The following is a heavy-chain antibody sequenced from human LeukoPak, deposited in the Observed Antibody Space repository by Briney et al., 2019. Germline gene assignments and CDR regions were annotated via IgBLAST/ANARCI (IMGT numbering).Heavy chain of an antibody. CDR2: IYHSGST. CDR1: GYSISSGYY. V-gene: IGHV4-38-2*02. Sequence: PETLSLTCTVSGYSISSGYYWGWIRQPPGKGLEWIGSIYHSGSTYYNPSLKSRVTISVDTSKNQFSLKLNSVTAADTAVYYCLSRSSTSKFGCYWAQETRVTVSS. D-gene: IGHD2-2*01. J-gene: IGHJ4*02. CDR3: LSRSSTSKFGCY.